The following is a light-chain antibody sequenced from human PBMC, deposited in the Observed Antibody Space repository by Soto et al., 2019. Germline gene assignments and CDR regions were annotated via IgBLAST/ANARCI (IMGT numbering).Light chain of an antibody. Sequence: EIVMTQSPATLSVSPGGRATLSCRTSQSVSSNLARYQQKPGQAPRLLIYGASTRATGIPARFSGSGSETDFTLTISRLEPEDFAVYYCQQRSSWPLSTFGQGTRLEIK. CDR2: GAS. J-gene: IGKJ5*01. V-gene: IGKV3-15*01. CDR1: QSVSSN. CDR3: QQRSSWPLST.